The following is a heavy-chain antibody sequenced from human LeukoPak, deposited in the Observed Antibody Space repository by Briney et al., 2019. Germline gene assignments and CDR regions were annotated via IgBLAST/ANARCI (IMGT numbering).Heavy chain of an antibody. CDR3: AKGGKWDVTPFDY. CDR1: GFTFSSYG. CDR2: VSGSGGYK. V-gene: IGHV3-23*01. D-gene: IGHD1-26*01. Sequence: PGGSLRLSCAASGFTFSSYGMSWVRQAPGKGLEWVSSVSGSGGYKYYADSVKGRFTISRDNSKNTPYLQVNSLRAEDTAVYYCAKGGKWDVTPFDYWGQGTLVTVSS. J-gene: IGHJ4*02.